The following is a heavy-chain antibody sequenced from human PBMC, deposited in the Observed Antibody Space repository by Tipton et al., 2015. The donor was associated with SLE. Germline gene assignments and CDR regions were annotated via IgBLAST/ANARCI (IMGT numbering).Heavy chain of an antibody. CDR3: ARLPYFDVWSGYDTGNYFDN. V-gene: IGHV3-21*01. D-gene: IGHD3-3*01. J-gene: IGHJ4*02. Sequence: GSLRLSCATSGFTFDRYTLNWVRQAPGKALEWVSSTGMNSNYISYADSVKGRFTISRDDAKKSVYLQMNSLRAEDTAVYYCARLPYFDVWSGYDTGNYFDNWGQGTLVTVSS. CDR2: TGMNSNYI. CDR1: GFTFDRYT.